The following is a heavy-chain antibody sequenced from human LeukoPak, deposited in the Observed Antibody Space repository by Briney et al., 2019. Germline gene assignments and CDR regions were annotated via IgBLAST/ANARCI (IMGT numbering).Heavy chain of an antibody. V-gene: IGHV4-39*01. Sequence: SETLSLTCTVSGGSISSSSYYWGWIRQPPGKGLEWIGSIYYSGSTYYNPSLKSRVTISVDTSKNQFSLKLSSVTAADTAVYYCARHLYYEGERDAFDIWGQGTMVTVSS. J-gene: IGHJ3*02. CDR1: GGSISSSSYY. CDR3: ARHLYYEGERDAFDI. CDR2: IYYSGST. D-gene: IGHD3-22*01.